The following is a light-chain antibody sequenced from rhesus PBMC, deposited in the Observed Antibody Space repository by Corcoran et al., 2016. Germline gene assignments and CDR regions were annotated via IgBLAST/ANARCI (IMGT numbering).Light chain of an antibody. J-gene: IGKJ2*01. Sequence: DIQMTQSPSSLSASVGDRVTTTCRARQAILNDLAWYQQKPGQTPQLLIYEGSTLQNGIPSRVSGSGSGTDFTLAISSLQSEDLATYYCQHYYRPPYSFGQGTKVEI. CDR1: QAILND. V-gene: IGKV1-25*01. CDR2: EGS. CDR3: QHYYRPPYS.